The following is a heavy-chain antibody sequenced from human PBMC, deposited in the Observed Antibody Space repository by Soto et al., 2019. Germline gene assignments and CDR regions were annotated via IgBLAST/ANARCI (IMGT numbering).Heavy chain of an antibody. D-gene: IGHD5-12*01. CDR2: IYPGDSDT. CDR1: GYSFTSYW. V-gene: IGHV5-51*01. Sequence: PGESLKISCKGSGYSFTSYWIGWVRQMPGKGLEWMGIIYPGDSDTGYSPSFQGQVTISADKSISTAYLQWSSLKASDTAMYYCARQKGIVATMRDYFDYWGQGTLVTVSS. CDR3: ARQKGIVATMRDYFDY. J-gene: IGHJ4*02.